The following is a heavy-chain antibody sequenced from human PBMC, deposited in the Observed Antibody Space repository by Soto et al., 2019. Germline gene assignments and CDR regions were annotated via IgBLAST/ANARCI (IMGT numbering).Heavy chain of an antibody. D-gene: IGHD2-15*01. Sequence: GGSLRLSCAASGFTFSSYWMHWVRQAPGKGLVWVSSINSDGSSTSYADSVKGRFTISRDNAKNTLYLQMNSLRSGDTAVDSCAIGDSWGLDDWGQGTLVTVSS. CDR2: INSDGSST. J-gene: IGHJ4*02. CDR3: AIGDSWGLDD. V-gene: IGHV3-74*01. CDR1: GFTFSSYW.